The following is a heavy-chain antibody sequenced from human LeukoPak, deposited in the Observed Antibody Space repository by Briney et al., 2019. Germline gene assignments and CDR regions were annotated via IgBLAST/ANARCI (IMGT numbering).Heavy chain of an antibody. J-gene: IGHJ3*02. CDR2: IRSRANSYAT. D-gene: IGHD4/OR15-4a*01. CDR3: STRVPNAFDI. Sequence: GGSLRLSCAASGFTFSGSAMHWVRQASGKGREWVRSIRSRANSYATAYAATVKGRFTISRDDAKNTAYLQMNSLKTEDTAVYYCSTRVPNAFDIWGQGTMVTVSS. V-gene: IGHV3-73*01. CDR1: GFTFSGSA.